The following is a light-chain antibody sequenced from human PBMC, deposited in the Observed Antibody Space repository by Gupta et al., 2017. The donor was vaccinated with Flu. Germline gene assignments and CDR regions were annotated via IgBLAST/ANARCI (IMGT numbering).Light chain of an antibody. Sequence: QTVVTQEPSFSVSPGGTVTLTCGLSSGSVSATHYASWYQQTPGQAPRTLIYSTITRSAGVPDRFSGSILGNKAALTITGAQADDESDYYCVLDMGSGIWVFGGGTKLTVL. CDR1: SGSVSATHY. J-gene: IGLJ3*02. CDR2: STI. CDR3: VLDMGSGIWV. V-gene: IGLV8-61*01.